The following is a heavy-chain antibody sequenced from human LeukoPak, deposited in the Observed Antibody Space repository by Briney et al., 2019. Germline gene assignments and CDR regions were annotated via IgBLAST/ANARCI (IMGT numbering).Heavy chain of an antibody. J-gene: IGHJ6*02. CDR2: ISSSGGTS. Sequence: GGSLRLSCAASGFTFSSYEMHWVRQAPGKGLEWVSYISSSGGTSYYTDSVKGRFTISRDNAKNSLYLQMNSLRAVDTAVYYCAKEVYYGMDVWGQGTTVTVSS. CDR3: AKEVYYGMDV. CDR1: GFTFSSYE. V-gene: IGHV3-48*03.